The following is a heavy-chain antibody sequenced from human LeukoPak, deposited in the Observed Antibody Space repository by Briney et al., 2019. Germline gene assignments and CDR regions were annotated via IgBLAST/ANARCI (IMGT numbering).Heavy chain of an antibody. CDR2: IYPGDSDA. D-gene: IGHD3-22*01. CDR1: GYSFTSYW. V-gene: IGHV5-51*01. Sequence: GESLQISCKGSGYSFTSYWGAWVRQMPGKRLEWMGTIYPGDSDARYSPSFQGQVTISADKSIRTAYLQWSSLKASDTAMYYCARQVGNYDSSGYGPSGYYYYYYMDVWGKGTTVTVSS. J-gene: IGHJ6*03. CDR3: ARQVGNYDSSGYGPSGYYYYYYMDV.